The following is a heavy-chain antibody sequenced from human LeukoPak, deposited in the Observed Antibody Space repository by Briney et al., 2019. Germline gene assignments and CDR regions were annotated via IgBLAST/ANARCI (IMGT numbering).Heavy chain of an antibody. CDR2: IYHSGST. CDR3: ARHGDIVLMVHYFDY. J-gene: IGHJ4*02. V-gene: IGHV4-38-2*01. Sequence: SETLSLTCAVSGYSISSGYYWGWIRQPPGKGLEWIGSIYHSGSTYYNPSLKSRVTISVDTSKNQFSLKLSSVTAADTAVYYCARHGDIVLMVHYFDYWGQGTLVTVSS. CDR1: GYSISSGYY. D-gene: IGHD2-8*01.